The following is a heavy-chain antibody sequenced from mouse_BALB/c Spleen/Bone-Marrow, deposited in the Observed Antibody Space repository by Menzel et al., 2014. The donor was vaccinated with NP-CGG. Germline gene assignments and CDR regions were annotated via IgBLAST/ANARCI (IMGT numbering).Heavy chain of an antibody. Sequence: VQLQQPGPELVKLGASVKISCKASGYTFTDYNMHWVKQSHGKSLEWIGYIYPYNGGTGYNQKFKSKATLTVDNSSSAAYMWLRSVTSEGSAVYYCARFRGDWDFDVWGAGATRSASS. V-gene: IGHV1S29*02. CDR3: ARFRGDWDFDV. D-gene: IGHD3-3*01. CDR1: GYTFTDYN. CDR2: IYPYNGGT. J-gene: IGHJ1*01.